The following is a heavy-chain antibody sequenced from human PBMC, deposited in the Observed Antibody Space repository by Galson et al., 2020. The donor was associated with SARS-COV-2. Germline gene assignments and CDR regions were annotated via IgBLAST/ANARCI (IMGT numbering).Heavy chain of an antibody. J-gene: IGHJ4*02. CDR3: ARSRGHLGKFDY. D-gene: IGHD3-10*01. V-gene: IGHV3-23*01. CDR1: GFVFGSYV. CDR2: TGGSGSFA. Sequence: GGSLRLSCVGSGFVFGSYVMNWVRQAPGKGLEWVSATGGSGSFAYYTESVKGRFTISRDNSNNILYLQMNNLRAEDTALYFCARSRGHLGKFDYWGQGALVTVSS.